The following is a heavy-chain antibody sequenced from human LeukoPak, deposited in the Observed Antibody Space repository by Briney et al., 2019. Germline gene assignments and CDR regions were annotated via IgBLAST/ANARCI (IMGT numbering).Heavy chain of an antibody. J-gene: IGHJ4*02. CDR2: IIPIFGTA. Sequence: ASVKVSCKASGGTFSSYAISWVRQAPGQGLEWMGGIIPIFGTANYAQKFQGRVTITADESTSTAYMELSSLRSEDTAVYYCASGYSYGYYYYFDCWGQGTLVTVSS. CDR3: ASGYSYGYYYYFDC. D-gene: IGHD5-18*01. V-gene: IGHV1-69*13. CDR1: GGTFSSYA.